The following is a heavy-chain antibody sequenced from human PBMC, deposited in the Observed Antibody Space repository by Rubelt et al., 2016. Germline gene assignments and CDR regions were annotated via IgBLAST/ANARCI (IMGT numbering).Heavy chain of an antibody. V-gene: IGHV1-46*01. J-gene: IGHJ6*02. D-gene: IGHD3-9*01. CDR1: GYTFTSYY. CDR2: INPSGGST. Sequence: QVQLVQSGAEVKKPGASVKVSCKASGYTFTSYYMHWVRQAPGQGLEWMGIINPSGGSTSYAQKFQGRVTMTRDTSTRTVYMELSSLRSEDTAVYYCAVPLYYDILTGYYNDYYYGMDVWGQGTTVTVSS. CDR3: AVPLYYDILTGYYNDYYYGMDV.